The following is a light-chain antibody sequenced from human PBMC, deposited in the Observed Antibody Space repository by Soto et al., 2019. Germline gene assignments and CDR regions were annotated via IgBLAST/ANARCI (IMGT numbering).Light chain of an antibody. CDR1: QGIGND. J-gene: IGKJ1*01. CDR2: AAS. CDR3: LQLYNFSWT. Sequence: AIQLTQSPSSLSASVGDRVTISCRASQGIGNDLAWYQQKPGKAPRLLIFAASNLQSGVTSRFSGSGSGTDFPLTISRLPPEDFATNYSLQLYNFSWTFGQGTKVEIK. V-gene: IGKV1-6*01.